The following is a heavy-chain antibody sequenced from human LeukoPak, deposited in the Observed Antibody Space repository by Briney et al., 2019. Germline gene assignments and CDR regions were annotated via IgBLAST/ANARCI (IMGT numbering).Heavy chain of an antibody. CDR1: GGSISSYY. V-gene: IGHV4-59*01. J-gene: IGHJ3*02. CDR3: AGDGYGSGSYGFDI. D-gene: IGHD3-10*01. Sequence: PSETLSLTCTVSGGSISSYYWSWIRQPPGKGLEGIGNIYYSGSTNYNPSLKSRVTISVDTCKNQFSRKLSSVTAADTAVDYCAGDGYGSGSYGFDIWGQGTMVTVSS. CDR2: IYYSGST.